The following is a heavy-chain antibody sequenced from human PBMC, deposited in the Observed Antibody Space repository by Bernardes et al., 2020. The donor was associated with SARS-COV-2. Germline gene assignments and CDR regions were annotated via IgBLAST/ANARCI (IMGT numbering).Heavy chain of an antibody. Sequence: ASVKVSCKASGYTFTGYYMHWVRQAPGQGLEWMGWINPNSGGTNYAQKFQGRVTMTRDTSISTAYMELSRLRSDDTAVYYCARAEYYDFWSGYFGSGSRLMDVWGKGTTVTVSS. V-gene: IGHV1-2*02. J-gene: IGHJ6*04. D-gene: IGHD3-3*01. CDR2: INPNSGGT. CDR1: GYTFTGYY. CDR3: ARAEYYDFWSGYFGSGSRLMDV.